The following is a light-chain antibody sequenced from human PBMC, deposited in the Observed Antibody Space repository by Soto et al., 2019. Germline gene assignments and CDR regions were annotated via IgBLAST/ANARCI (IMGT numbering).Light chain of an antibody. CDR2: DAS. J-gene: IGKJ5*01. Sequence: EIVLTQSPATLSLSPGERATLSCGASQSVSSSYLAWYQQKPGRAPRLLIYDASSRATGIPDRFSGSGSGTEFTLTISSLQSEDFAVYYCQQYKSWPITFGQGTRLEN. CDR3: QQYKSWPIT. V-gene: IGKV3D-20*01. CDR1: QSVSSSY.